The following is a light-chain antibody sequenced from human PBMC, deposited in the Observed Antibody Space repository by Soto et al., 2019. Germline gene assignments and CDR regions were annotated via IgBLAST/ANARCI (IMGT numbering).Light chain of an antibody. V-gene: IGKV1-39*01. Sequence: DTQMTQSPSSLSASVGDRVTITCRASQSISNYLNWYQQKPGKAPKLLIYAASSLQSGVPSRFSGSGSGTEFTLTISSLQPEDFATYYCQHYNNSPRTFGQGTKVDIK. CDR2: AAS. CDR3: QHYNNSPRT. CDR1: QSISNY. J-gene: IGKJ1*01.